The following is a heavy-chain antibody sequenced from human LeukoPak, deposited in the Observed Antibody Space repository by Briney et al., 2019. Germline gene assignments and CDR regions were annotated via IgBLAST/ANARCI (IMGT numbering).Heavy chain of an antibody. D-gene: IGHD3-22*01. Sequence: GGSLRLSCAASGFTFSSYWMSWVRQAPGKGLEWVANIKQDGSEKYYVDSVKGRFTISRDNSKSTLYLQMNSLRAEDTAVYYCAKDLNYYDSSGIIDYWGQGTLVTVSS. CDR1: GFTFSSYW. V-gene: IGHV3-7*03. CDR2: IKQDGSEK. J-gene: IGHJ4*02. CDR3: AKDLNYYDSSGIIDY.